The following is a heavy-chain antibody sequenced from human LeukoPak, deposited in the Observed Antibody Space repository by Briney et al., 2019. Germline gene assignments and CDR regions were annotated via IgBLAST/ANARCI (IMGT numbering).Heavy chain of an antibody. J-gene: IGHJ4*02. Sequence: AGSLTLSCAASGFTFSTYGMHWVRQAPGKGLEGEAVITSDVRNKHYADSVKGRFTISRDNSKNTVYLQMSSLRGEDTAVYYCAKDQNGGSYNFDYWGQGTLVTVSS. CDR3: AKDQNGGSYNFDY. V-gene: IGHV3-30*18. CDR1: GFTFSTYG. CDR2: ITSDVRNK. D-gene: IGHD1-26*01.